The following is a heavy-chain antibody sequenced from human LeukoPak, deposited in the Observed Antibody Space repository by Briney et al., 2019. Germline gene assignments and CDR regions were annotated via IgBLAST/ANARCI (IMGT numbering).Heavy chain of an antibody. CDR3: ARDRDWFDP. Sequence: SETLSLTCTVSGGSISSSSYYWGWIRQPPGKGLEWIAYIFYSGSTYYNPSLKSRVTISVDTSKNQFSLKLSSVTAADTAVYYCARDRDWFDPWGQGTLVTVSS. J-gene: IGHJ5*02. CDR1: GGSISSSSYY. CDR2: IFYSGST. V-gene: IGHV4-39*07.